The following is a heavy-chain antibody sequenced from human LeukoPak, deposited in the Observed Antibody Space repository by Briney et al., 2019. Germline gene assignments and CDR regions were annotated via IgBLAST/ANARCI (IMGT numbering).Heavy chain of an antibody. CDR3: AGSPKWESNFDY. V-gene: IGHV4-30-4*08. J-gene: IGHJ4*02. CDR1: GGSISSGDYY. Sequence: SETLSLTCTASGGSISSGDYYWSWIRQPPGKGLEWIGYIYYSGSTYYNPSLKSRVTISVDTSKNQFSLKLSSVTAADTAVYYCAGSPKWESNFDYWGQGTLVTVSS. CDR2: IYYSGST. D-gene: IGHD1-26*01.